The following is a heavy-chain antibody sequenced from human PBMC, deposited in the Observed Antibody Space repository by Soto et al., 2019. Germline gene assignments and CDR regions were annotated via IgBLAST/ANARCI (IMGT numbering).Heavy chain of an antibody. CDR3: ARDQRIEAREAGEPSYYYGMDV. J-gene: IGHJ6*02. CDR2: IIPIFGTA. Sequence: GASVKVSCKASGGTFISYAISWVRQAPGQGLEWMGGIIPIFGTANYAQKFQGRVTITADESTSTAYMELSSLRSEDTAVYYCARDQRIEAREAGEPSYYYGMDVWVHGITVTVSS. V-gene: IGHV1-69*13. D-gene: IGHD6-6*01. CDR1: GGTFISYA.